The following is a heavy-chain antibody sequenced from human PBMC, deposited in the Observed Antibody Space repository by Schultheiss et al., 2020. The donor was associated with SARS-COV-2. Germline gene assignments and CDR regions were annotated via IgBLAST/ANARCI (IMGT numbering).Heavy chain of an antibody. V-gene: IGHV3-30*07. CDR1: GFTFFSYA. Sequence: GGSLRLSCAAAGFTFFSYAMHWVRQAPGKELEWVAVISYDGSNTNYGDFVKGRFTISRDNSKNTLYLQMNSLRTEDTAVYYCTTPIPYDFVDSSGYNWGQGTLVTVSS. J-gene: IGHJ4*02. CDR2: ISYDGSNT. CDR3: TTPIPYDFVDSSGYN. D-gene: IGHD3-22*01.